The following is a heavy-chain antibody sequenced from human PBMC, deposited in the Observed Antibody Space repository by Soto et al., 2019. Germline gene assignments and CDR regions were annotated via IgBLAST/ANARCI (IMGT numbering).Heavy chain of an antibody. CDR1: GGSISSGDYY. CDR3: ARAAFLGYCSSTSCYRYYYYGMDV. D-gene: IGHD2-2*01. V-gene: IGHV4-30-4*01. J-gene: IGHJ6*02. CDR2: IYYSGST. Sequence: TSETLSLTCTVSGGSISSGDYYWSWIRQPPGKGLEWIGYIYYSGSTYYNPSLKSRVTISVDTSKNQFSLKLSSVTAADTAVYYCARAAFLGYCSSTSCYRYYYYGMDVWGQGTTVTVSS.